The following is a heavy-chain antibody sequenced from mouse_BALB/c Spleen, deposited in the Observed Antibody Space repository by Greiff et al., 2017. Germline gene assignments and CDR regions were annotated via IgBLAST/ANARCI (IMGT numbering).Heavy chain of an antibody. D-gene: IGHD1-1*02. Sequence: DVKLQESGPGLVKPSQSLSLTCTVTGYSITSDYAWNWIRQFPGNKLEWMGYISYSGSTSYNPSLKSRISITRDTSKNQFFLQLNSVTTEDTATYYCARRGLYGPDYWGQGTTLTVSS. CDR3: ARRGLYGPDY. CDR1: GYSITSDYA. J-gene: IGHJ2*01. CDR2: ISYSGST. V-gene: IGHV3-2*02.